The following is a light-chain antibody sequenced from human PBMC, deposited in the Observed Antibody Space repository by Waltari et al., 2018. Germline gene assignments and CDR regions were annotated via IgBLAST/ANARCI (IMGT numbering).Light chain of an antibody. Sequence: EIVLTQSPGTLSLSPGERATLSCRASQNIIKYLAWYQKKPGQAPRLLIYHTSIRAAGIPERFSGSGSGTDFSRFISRLEPEDFAVYYCQHYVRLPATFGQGTKVEIK. CDR2: HTS. V-gene: IGKV3-20*01. CDR1: QNIIKY. J-gene: IGKJ1*01. CDR3: QHYVRLPAT.